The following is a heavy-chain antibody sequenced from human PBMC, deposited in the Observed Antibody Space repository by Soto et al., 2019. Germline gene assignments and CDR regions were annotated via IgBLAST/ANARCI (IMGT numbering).Heavy chain of an antibody. J-gene: IGHJ6*02. CDR1: GGTISSYA. CDR2: IIPIFGTA. Sequence: SVKVYCKAFGGTISSYAISWVRQAPGQGPEWMGGIIPIFGTANYAQKFQGRVTITADESTSTAYMELSSLRSEDTAVYYCARQTTPDILTGYYPQNGMDVWGQGTTVTVSS. V-gene: IGHV1-69*13. CDR3: ARQTTPDILTGYYPQNGMDV. D-gene: IGHD3-9*01.